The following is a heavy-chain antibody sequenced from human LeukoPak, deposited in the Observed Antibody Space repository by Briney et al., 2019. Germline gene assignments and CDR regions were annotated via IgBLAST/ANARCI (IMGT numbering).Heavy chain of an antibody. CDR2: ISAYNGNT. Sequence: ASVKVSCKASGYTFTSYGISWVRQAAGQGREWMGWISAYNGNTNYAQKLQGRVTMTTDTSTSTAYMELRSLRSDDTAVYYCARDEITIFGVVTVDYWGQGTLVTVSS. CDR3: ARDEITIFGVVTVDY. V-gene: IGHV1-18*01. D-gene: IGHD3-3*01. J-gene: IGHJ4*02. CDR1: GYTFTSYG.